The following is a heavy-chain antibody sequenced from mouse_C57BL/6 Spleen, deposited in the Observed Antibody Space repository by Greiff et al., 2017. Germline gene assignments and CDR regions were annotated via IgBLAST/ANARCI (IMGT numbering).Heavy chain of an antibody. J-gene: IGHJ2*01. D-gene: IGHD4-1*01. CDR2: INPYNGGT. Sequence: EVKLQESGPVLVKPGASVKMSCKASGYTFTDYYMNWVRQSHGKSLEWIGVINPYNGGTSYNQKFKGKATLTVDKSSSTAYMELNSLTSEDSAVYYCARGGLTGTNYFDYWGQGTTLTVSS. CDR1: GYTFTDYY. CDR3: ARGGLTGTNYFDY. V-gene: IGHV1-19*01.